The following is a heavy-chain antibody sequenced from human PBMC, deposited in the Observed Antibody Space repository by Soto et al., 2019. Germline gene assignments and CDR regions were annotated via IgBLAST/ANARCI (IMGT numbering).Heavy chain of an antibody. Sequence: LRLSCAASGFTFSSYWMSWVRQAPGKGLEWVANIKQDGSEKYYVDSVKGRFTISRDNAKNSLYLQMNSLRAEDTAVYYCARTIAAMDRDYYYYYMDVWGKGTTVTVSS. D-gene: IGHD6-13*01. V-gene: IGHV3-7*01. CDR2: IKQDGSEK. J-gene: IGHJ6*03. CDR3: ARTIAAMDRDYYYYYMDV. CDR1: GFTFSSYW.